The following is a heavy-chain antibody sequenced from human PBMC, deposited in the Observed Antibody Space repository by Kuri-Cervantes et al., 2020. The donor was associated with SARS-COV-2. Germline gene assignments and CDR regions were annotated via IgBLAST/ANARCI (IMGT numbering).Heavy chain of an antibody. J-gene: IGHJ6*03. Sequence: GESLKISCAASGFTFSSYAMHWVRQAPGKGLEWVAVISYDGSNKYYADSVKGRFTISGDNSKNTLYLQMNSLRAEDTAVYYCARVHKAGATYYYYYMDVWGKGTTVTVSS. CDR3: ARVHKAGATYYYYYMDV. CDR2: ISYDGSNK. V-gene: IGHV3-30-3*01. D-gene: IGHD1-26*01. CDR1: GFTFSSYA.